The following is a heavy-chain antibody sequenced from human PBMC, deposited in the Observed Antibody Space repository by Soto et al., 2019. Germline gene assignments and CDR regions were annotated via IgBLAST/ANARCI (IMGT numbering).Heavy chain of an antibody. D-gene: IGHD3-10*02. V-gene: IGHV1-2*02. CDR2: INPNSGGT. CDR1: GYTFTGYY. CDR3: ARDLRALTTFAENWFDP. J-gene: IGHJ5*02. Sequence: VASVKVSCKASGYTFTGYYMHWVRRAPGQGLEWMGWINPNSGGTNYAQKFQGRVTMTRDTSISTAYMELSRLRSDDTAVYYCARDLRALTTFAENWFDPWGQGTLVTVSS.